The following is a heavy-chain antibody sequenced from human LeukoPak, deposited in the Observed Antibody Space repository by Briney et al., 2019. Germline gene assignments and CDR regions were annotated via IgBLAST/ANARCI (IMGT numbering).Heavy chain of an antibody. J-gene: IGHJ5*02. Sequence: GGSLRLSCAASGFTFSHYYMSWVRQAPGKGLEWVANIKQDGSEQFYLDSVKGRFTISRDNAKNALYLQMNSLRAEDTAVYYCARDPGITMVRGVPKKSWFDPWGQGTLVTVSS. CDR2: IKQDGSEQ. D-gene: IGHD3-10*01. V-gene: IGHV3-7*01. CDR3: ARDPGITMVRGVPKKSWFDP. CDR1: GFTFSHYY.